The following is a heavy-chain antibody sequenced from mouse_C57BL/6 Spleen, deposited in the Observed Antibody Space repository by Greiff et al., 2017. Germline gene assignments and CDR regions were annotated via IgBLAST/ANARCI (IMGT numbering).Heavy chain of an antibody. CDR2: ISSGGSYT. CDR1: GFTFSSYG. D-gene: IGHD1-2*01. Sequence: EVKLVESGGDLVKPGGSLKLSCPASGFTFSSYGMSWVRQTPDKRLEWVATISSGGSYTYYPDSVKGRFTISRDNAKNTLYLQMSSLKSEDTAMYYCARHHYDGVYYAMDYWGQGTSVTVSS. J-gene: IGHJ4*01. CDR3: ARHHYDGVYYAMDY. V-gene: IGHV5-6*02.